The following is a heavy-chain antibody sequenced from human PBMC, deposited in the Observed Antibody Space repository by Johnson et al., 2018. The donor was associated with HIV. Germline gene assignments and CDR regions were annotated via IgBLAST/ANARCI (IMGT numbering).Heavy chain of an antibody. CDR3: AKDRTSWGFDAFDL. J-gene: IGHJ3*01. CDR1: GFTFSSYA. D-gene: IGHD3-16*01. CDR2: ISGGGGST. Sequence: EQLVESGGGLVQPGGSLRLSCAASGFTFSSYAMSWVRQAPGKGLEWVSGISGGGGSTYYADSVKGRFTISRDNSKNTLYLQMNSLRAEDTAVYFCAKDRTSWGFDAFDLWGQGTMVTVSS. V-gene: IGHV3-23*04.